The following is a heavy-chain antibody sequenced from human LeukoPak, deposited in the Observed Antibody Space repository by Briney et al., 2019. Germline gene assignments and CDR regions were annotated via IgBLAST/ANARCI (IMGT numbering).Heavy chain of an antibody. CDR3: ARDRGGGGTFDAFDI. CDR1: GFTFSSYG. D-gene: IGHD1-26*01. J-gene: IGHJ3*02. CDR2: IRYDGSNK. V-gene: IGHV3-30*02. Sequence: GGSLRLSCAASGFTFSSYGMHWVRQAPGKGLEWVAFIRYDGSNKYYADSVKGRFTISRDNSKNTLYLQMNSLRAEDTAVYYCARDRGGGGTFDAFDIWGQGTMVTVSS.